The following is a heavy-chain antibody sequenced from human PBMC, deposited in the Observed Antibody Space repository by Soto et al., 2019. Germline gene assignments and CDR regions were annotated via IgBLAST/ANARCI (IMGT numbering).Heavy chain of an antibody. V-gene: IGHV4-4*02. J-gene: IGHJ5*02. Sequence: PSETLSLTCAVSSDSVSSSNWWSWVRQPPGKGLEWIGEVFPTGNTNYNPSLMSRVTISVDKSKNHFSLNLSSVTAADTAIYYCARRPTAELTSNWFDPWGQGILVTVSS. CDR3: ARRPTAELTSNWFDP. CDR1: SDSVSSSNW. CDR2: VFPTGNT. D-gene: IGHD4-17*01.